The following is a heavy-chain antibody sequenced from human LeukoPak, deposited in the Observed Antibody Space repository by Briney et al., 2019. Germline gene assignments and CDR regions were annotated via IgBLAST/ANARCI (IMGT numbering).Heavy chain of an antibody. V-gene: IGHV3-48*04. J-gene: IGHJ4*02. CDR3: ARDPYYDSSGYYINYFDY. CDR1: GFTFSSYS. D-gene: IGHD3-22*01. CDR2: ISSSSSTI. Sequence: GGSLRLSCAASGFTFSSYSMNWVRQALGKGLEWVSYISSSSSTIYYADSVKGRFTISRDNAKNSLYLQMNSLRAEDTAVYYCARDPYYDSSGYYINYFDYWGQGTLVTVSS.